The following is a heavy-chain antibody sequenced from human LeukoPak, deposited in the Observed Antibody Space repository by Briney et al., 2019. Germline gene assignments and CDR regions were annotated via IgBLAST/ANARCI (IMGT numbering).Heavy chain of an antibody. CDR2: IYYSGST. CDR1: GGSISSGGYY. D-gene: IGHD6-13*01. Sequence: SSETLSLTCTVSGGSISSGGYYWSWIRQHPGKGLEWIGYIYYSGSTYYNQSLKSRVTISVDTSKNQFSLKLSSVTAADTAVYYCARSIAAAYNWFDPWGQGTLVTVSS. J-gene: IGHJ5*02. V-gene: IGHV4-31*03. CDR3: ARSIAAAYNWFDP.